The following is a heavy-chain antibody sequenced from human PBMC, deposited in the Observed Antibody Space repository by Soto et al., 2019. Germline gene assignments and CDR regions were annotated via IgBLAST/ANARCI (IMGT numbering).Heavy chain of an antibody. CDR1: VGSFSGYY. Sequence: PSETLSLTCAVYVGSFSGYYWSWIRQPPGKGLEWIGEINHSGSTNYNPSLKSRVTISVDTSKNQFSLKLSSVTAADTAVYYCARVRDDCSGGSCFSKTSWYYYYMDVWGKGTTVTVSS. CDR3: ARVRDDCSGGSCFSKTSWYYYYMDV. J-gene: IGHJ6*03. D-gene: IGHD2-15*01. V-gene: IGHV4-34*01. CDR2: INHSGST.